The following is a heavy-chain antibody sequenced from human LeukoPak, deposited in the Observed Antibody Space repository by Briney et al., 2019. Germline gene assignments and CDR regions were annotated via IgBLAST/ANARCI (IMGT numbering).Heavy chain of an antibody. Sequence: SETLSLTCTVSGGSISSYYWSWIRQPAGKGLEWIGRIYTSGSTNYNPSLKSRVTISVDTSKNQFSLKLSSVTAADTAVYYCARAPYYDFWSGYYFDYYYMDVWGKGTTVTVSS. V-gene: IGHV4-4*07. CDR1: GGSISSYY. CDR3: ARAPYYDFWSGYYFDYYYMDV. D-gene: IGHD3-3*01. J-gene: IGHJ6*03. CDR2: IYTSGST.